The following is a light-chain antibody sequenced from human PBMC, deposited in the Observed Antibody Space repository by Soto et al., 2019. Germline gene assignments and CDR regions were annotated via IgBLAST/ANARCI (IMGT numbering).Light chain of an antibody. Sequence: QSVLIQPPSASGTPGQRVTISCSGGTSNIGTNAVNWYQHLPGTAPSVLIYFNTQRPSGVPDRFSGSKSGTSASLAISGLQSEDEADYYCAAWDDSLTGLLIGGGTKVTVL. J-gene: IGLJ2*01. CDR2: FNT. V-gene: IGLV1-44*01. CDR3: AAWDDSLTGLL. CDR1: TSNIGTNA.